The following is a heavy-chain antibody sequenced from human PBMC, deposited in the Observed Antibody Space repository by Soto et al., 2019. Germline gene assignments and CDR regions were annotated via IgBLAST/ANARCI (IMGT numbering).Heavy chain of an antibody. CDR3: ARGSSGRGVDY. D-gene: IGHD6-19*01. J-gene: IGHJ4*02. V-gene: IGHV3-23*01. CDR2: TGDGGT. Sequence: EVQLLESGGGLVQPGGSLRLSCTASGFTFSSYGMNWVRQAPGKGLEWVSATGDGGTYYADSVRGRFTISRDDSKNTLFLQMNTLTAEDTAVYYCARGSSGRGVDYWGQGTLVTVSS. CDR1: GFTFSSYG.